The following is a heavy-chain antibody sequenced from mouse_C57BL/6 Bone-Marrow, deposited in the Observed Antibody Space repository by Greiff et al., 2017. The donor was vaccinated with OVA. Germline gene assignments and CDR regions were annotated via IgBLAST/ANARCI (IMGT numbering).Heavy chain of an antibody. J-gene: IGHJ2*01. V-gene: IGHV5-17*01. Sequence: EVKVVESGGGLVKPGGSLKLSCAASGFTFSDYGMHWVRQAPEKGLEWVAYISSGSSTIYYAYTVKGRFTISRDNAKNTLFLQMTSLRSEDTAMYYCARSDYSDYWGQGTTLTVSS. CDR2: ISSGSSTI. CDR3: ARSDYSDY. CDR1: GFTFSDYG.